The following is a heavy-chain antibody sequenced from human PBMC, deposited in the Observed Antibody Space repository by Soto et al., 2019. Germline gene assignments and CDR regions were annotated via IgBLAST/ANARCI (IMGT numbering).Heavy chain of an antibody. V-gene: IGHV3-30*18. CDR2: ISYDGSKE. Sequence: PGGSLRLSCAASGFTFSSYGIHWVRQASGKGLEWVAGISYDGSKEYYEDSVKGRFTVSRDNSKNTVDLQMNSLRAEDTAVYYCAKAGYPPNFDNSGYPRTLYSWGQGTLVTVSS. D-gene: IGHD3-22*01. CDR1: GFTFSSYG. J-gene: IGHJ4*02. CDR3: AKAGYPPNFDNSGYPRTLYS.